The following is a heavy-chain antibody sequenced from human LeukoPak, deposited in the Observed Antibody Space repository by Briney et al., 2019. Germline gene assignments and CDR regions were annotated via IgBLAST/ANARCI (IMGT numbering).Heavy chain of an antibody. CDR1: DGSIGTYY. CDR3: VRDNWQQVDRKWYYYGLDV. Sequence: PSETLSLTCTVSDGSIGTYYWSWIRQPPGKGLEWIGYIYHSGSASYNPSLKSRVTISVDTSKNQFYLNVNSVTAADTAVYYCVRDNWQQVDRKWYYYGLDVWGQGTTVTVSS. D-gene: IGHD1-14*01. CDR2: IYHSGSA. V-gene: IGHV4-59*01. J-gene: IGHJ6*02.